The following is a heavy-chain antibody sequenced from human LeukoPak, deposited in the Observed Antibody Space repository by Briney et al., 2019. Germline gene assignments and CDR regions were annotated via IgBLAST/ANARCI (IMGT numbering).Heavy chain of an antibody. CDR1: GFTFSSYS. J-gene: IGHJ5*02. CDR2: ISWNSGSI. CDR3: AKDLRATVTTRFDP. D-gene: IGHD4-17*01. Sequence: PGGSLRLSCAAFGFTFSSYSMNWVRQAPGKGLEWVSGISWNSGSIGYADSVKGRFTISRDNAKNSLYLQMDSLRAEDTALYYCAKDLRATVTTRFDPWGQGTLVTVSS. V-gene: IGHV3-9*01.